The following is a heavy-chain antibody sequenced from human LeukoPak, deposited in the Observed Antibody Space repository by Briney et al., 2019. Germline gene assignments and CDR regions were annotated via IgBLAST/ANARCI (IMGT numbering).Heavy chain of an antibody. V-gene: IGHV4-34*01. J-gene: IGHJ4*02. CDR3: ARGVGAQNN. Sequence: PSETLSLTCAVYGGSFSGYYWSWIRQPPGKGLEWIGEINHSGSTNYNPSLKSRVTISVDTSKNQFSLKLSSVTAADTAVYYCARGVGAQNNWGQGTLVTVSS. CDR1: GGSFSGYY. CDR2: INHSGST. D-gene: IGHD1-26*01.